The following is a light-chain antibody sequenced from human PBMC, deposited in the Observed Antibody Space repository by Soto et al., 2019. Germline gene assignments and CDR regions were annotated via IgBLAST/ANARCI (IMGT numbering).Light chain of an antibody. CDR2: GAS. Sequence: EIVMTQSPATLSVSPGERATLSCRASQSVSSNLAWYQQKPGQAPRLLIYGASTRATGIPARFSGSGSGTEFTLTFCSLPSEDFVGDNGQEYDILHTFGQ. V-gene: IGKV3-15*01. CDR3: QEYDILHT. CDR1: QSVSSN. J-gene: IGKJ1*01.